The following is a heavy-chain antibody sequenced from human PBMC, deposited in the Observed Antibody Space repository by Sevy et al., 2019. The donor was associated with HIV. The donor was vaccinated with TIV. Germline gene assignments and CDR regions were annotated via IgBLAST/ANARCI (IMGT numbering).Heavy chain of an antibody. V-gene: IGHV4-30-4*01. CDR2: IYYSGST. Sequence: SETLSLTCTVSGGSISSGDYYWSWIRQPPGKGLEWIGYIYYSGSTYYNPSLKSRVTISVDTSKNQFSLKLSSVTAADTAVYYCARLGDYNLDYWGQGTLVTVAS. CDR3: ARLGDYNLDY. CDR1: GGSISSGDYY. D-gene: IGHD3-16*01. J-gene: IGHJ4*02.